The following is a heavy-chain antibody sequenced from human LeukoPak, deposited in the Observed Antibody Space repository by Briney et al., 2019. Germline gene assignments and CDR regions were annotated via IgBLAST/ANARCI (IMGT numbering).Heavy chain of an antibody. CDR1: GFTFGDYA. Sequence: PGGSLRLSCTASGFTFGDYAMSWVRQAPGKGLEWVGFIRSKAYGGTTEYAASVKGGFTISRDDSKSIAYLQMNSLKTEDTAVYYCTREYYYGSGGENNWFDPWGQGTLVTVSS. J-gene: IGHJ5*02. CDR3: TREYYYGSGGENNWFDP. CDR2: IRSKAYGGTT. V-gene: IGHV3-49*04. D-gene: IGHD3-10*01.